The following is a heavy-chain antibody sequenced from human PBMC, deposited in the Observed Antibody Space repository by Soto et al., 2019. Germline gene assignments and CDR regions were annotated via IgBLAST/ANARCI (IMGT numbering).Heavy chain of an antibody. CDR2: IYYSGST. V-gene: IGHV4-39*01. CDR3: ARLPIMITFGGVIVPAPVYFDY. J-gene: IGHJ4*02. CDR1: GGSISSSSYY. Sequence: SETLSLTCTVSGGSISSSSYYWGWIRQPPGKGLERIGSIYYSGSTYYNPSLKSRVTISVDTSKNQFSLKLSSVTAADTAVYYCARLPIMITFGGVIVPAPVYFDYWGQGTLVTVSS. D-gene: IGHD3-16*02.